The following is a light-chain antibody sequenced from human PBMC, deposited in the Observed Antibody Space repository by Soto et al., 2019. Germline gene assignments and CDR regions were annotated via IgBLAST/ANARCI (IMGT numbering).Light chain of an antibody. Sequence: EIVLTQPPGTLSLSPGERATLSCRASQSVNNNFLAWYQQKPGQAPRLLIYDASSRATGIPDRFSGSGSGTDFTLTISRLEPEDFAVYSCQQYVTSPLTFGGGTKVEIK. CDR2: DAS. CDR3: QQYVTSPLT. V-gene: IGKV3-20*01. J-gene: IGKJ4*01. CDR1: QSVNNNF.